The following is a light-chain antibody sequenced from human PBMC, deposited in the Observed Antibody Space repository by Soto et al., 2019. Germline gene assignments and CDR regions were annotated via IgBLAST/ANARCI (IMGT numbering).Light chain of an antibody. V-gene: IGLV1-40*01. J-gene: IGLJ2*01. CDR3: QSYDSSPHVV. Sequence: VVTQPPSVSGAPGQRVTISCTGSSSNIGAGYDVHWYQQLPGTAPKLLIYGNSNRPSGVPDRFSGSKSGTSASLAITGLQAEDEADYYCQSYDSSPHVVFGGGTKVTVL. CDR2: GNS. CDR1: SSNIGAGYD.